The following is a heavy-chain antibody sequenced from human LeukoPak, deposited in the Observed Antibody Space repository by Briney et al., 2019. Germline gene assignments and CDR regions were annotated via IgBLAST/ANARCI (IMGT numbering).Heavy chain of an antibody. CDR2: IGSSSEFI. J-gene: IGHJ4*02. CDR3: ARWLGAIAWPYYFDY. Sequence: GGSLRLSCAASGFTLSSYSMNWVRQAPGKGLEWVSFIGSSSEFIYYADSVKGRFTISRDNARNSLYLQMNSLRAEDTAVYYCARWLGAIAWPYYFDYWGQGTLVTVSS. CDR1: GFTLSSYS. V-gene: IGHV3-21*01. D-gene: IGHD3-16*02.